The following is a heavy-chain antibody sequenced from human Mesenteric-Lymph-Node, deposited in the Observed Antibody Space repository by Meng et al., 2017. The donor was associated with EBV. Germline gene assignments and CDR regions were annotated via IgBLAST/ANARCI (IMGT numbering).Heavy chain of an antibody. D-gene: IGHD4-17*01. J-gene: IGHJ4*02. CDR3: ARDREDVTTVFDS. CDR2: VYYTGSS. Sequence: QGQLQESGPGLVKASETLSLTCTVSGGSVTTGSYYWSWIRQPPGKGLEWIGNVYYTGSSFYNPTLKSRVTISVDTSKNHFSLSLSSVTAADTAIYYCARDREDVTTVFDSWGQGTLVTVSS. V-gene: IGHV4-39*07. CDR1: GGSVTTGSYY.